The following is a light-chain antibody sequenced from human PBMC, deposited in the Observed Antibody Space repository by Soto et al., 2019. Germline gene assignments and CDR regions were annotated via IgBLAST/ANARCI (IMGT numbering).Light chain of an antibody. V-gene: IGLV2-14*01. CDR3: SSYTNINTGACV. Sequence: QSALTQPASVSGSPGQSITISCTGTSGDIGSYNRVSWYQQHPATAPNLIIYEVTDRPSGVSNRFSGSKSGNTASLTISGLQAEDEAEYYCSSYTNINTGACVFGTGTKV. CDR2: EVT. J-gene: IGLJ1*01. CDR1: SGDIGSYNR.